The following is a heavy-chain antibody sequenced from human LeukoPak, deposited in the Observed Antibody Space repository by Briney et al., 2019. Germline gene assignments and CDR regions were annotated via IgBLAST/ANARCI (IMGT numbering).Heavy chain of an antibody. CDR2: INHSGST. V-gene: IGHV4-34*01. CDR3: ARLPRALYYYGSGYNWFDP. J-gene: IGHJ5*02. CDR1: GGSFSGYY. Sequence: PSETLSLTCAVYGGSFSGYYWSWIRQPPGKGLEWIGEINHSGSTNYNPSLKSRVTISVDTSKNQFSLKLSSVTAADTAVYYCARLPRALYYYGSGYNWFDPWGQGTLVTVSS. D-gene: IGHD3-10*01.